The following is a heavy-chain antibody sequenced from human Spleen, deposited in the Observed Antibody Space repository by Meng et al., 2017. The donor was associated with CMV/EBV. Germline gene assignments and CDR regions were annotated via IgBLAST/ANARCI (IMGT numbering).Heavy chain of an antibody. D-gene: IGHD2-2*02. V-gene: IGHV1-46*01. Sequence: ASVQVSCKASGYTFTSYYMHWVRQAPGQGLEWMGIINPSGGSTSYAQKFQGRVTMTTDTSTSTAYMELRSLRSDDTAVYYCARDLSTAYCSSTSCYTVPYYYGMDVWGQGTTVTVSS. J-gene: IGHJ6*02. CDR2: INPSGGST. CDR1: GYTFTSYY. CDR3: ARDLSTAYCSSTSCYTVPYYYGMDV.